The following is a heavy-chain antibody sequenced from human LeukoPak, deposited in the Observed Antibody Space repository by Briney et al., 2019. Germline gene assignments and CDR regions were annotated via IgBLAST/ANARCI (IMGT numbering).Heavy chain of an antibody. CDR3: ARDPLKRAFDI. CDR2: ISSTSSYI. CDR1: GFTFSSYS. V-gene: IGHV3-21*01. Sequence: GGSLRLSCAAPGFTFSSYSMNWVRQAPGKGLEWVSSISSTSSYIYYADSLKGRFTISRDNAKNSLYLQMNSLRAEDTAVYYCARDPLKRAFDIWGQGTMVTVSS. J-gene: IGHJ3*02.